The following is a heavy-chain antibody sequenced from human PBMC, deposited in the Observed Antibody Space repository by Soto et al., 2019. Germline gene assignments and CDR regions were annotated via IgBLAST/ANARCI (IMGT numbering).Heavy chain of an antibody. Sequence: GASVKVSCKASGHTVAGLSRQWVRQAPGQGLEWMGGFDPEYGETIYAQRFQGRVTMTEDTSTDTASMELSSLRSEDTAVYYCATFLRFTAGYYYYYALNVWGQGTTLTVSS. CDR1: GHTVAGLS. CDR3: ATFLRFTAGYYYYYALNV. J-gene: IGHJ6*02. CDR2: FDPEYGET. D-gene: IGHD6-19*01. V-gene: IGHV1-24*01.